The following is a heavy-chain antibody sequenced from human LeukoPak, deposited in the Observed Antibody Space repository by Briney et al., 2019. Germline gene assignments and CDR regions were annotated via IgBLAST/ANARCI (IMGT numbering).Heavy chain of an antibody. Sequence: PGGSLRLSCAASGFTFSDYWMHWVRQAPGKGLEWVSRIIGDGSTTIYADSVKGRFTISRDNAENTMYLRMNSLRVEDTAVHYCTRRVSATRWFDPWGQGTLVTVSS. V-gene: IGHV3-74*01. CDR1: GFTFSDYW. CDR2: IIGDGSTT. CDR3: TRRVSATRWFDP. J-gene: IGHJ5*02. D-gene: IGHD2-15*01.